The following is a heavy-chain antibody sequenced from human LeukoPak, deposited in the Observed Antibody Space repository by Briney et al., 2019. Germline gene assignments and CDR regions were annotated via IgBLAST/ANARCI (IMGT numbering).Heavy chain of an antibody. D-gene: IGHD3-10*01. Sequence: GGSLRLSCAASGFTVSSNYMSWVRQAPGKGLEWVAVIWYDGSNKYYADSVKGRFTISRDNSKNTLYLQMNSLRAEDTAVYYCAGPLGGSGSYWGQGTLVTVSS. J-gene: IGHJ4*02. CDR1: GFTVSSNY. V-gene: IGHV3-33*08. CDR2: IWYDGSNK. CDR3: AGPLGGSGSY.